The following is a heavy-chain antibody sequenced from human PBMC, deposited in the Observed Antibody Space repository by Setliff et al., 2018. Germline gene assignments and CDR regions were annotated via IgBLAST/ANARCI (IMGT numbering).Heavy chain of an antibody. CDR2: IYSSGRT. CDR1: GDSISDYH. CDR3: ARELGLRAPVDF. V-gene: IGHV4-59*01. J-gene: IGHJ4*02. Sequence: KPSETLSLTCRVSGDSISDYHWSWIRQPPGQGLEWIGYIYSSGRTNYNPSLKSRVSLSLDTSKNQFSLDLSSVTPADTAVYYCARELGLRAPVDFWGQGILVTVSS. D-gene: IGHD4-17*01.